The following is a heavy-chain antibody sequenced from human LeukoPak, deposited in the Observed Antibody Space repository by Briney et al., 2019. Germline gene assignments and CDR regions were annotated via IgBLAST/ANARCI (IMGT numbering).Heavy chain of an antibody. CDR2: IYYSGST. Sequence: SETLSLTCTVSGGSISSGAYYWSWIRQPPGKGLEWIGYIYYSGSTYYNPSLKSRVTISVDTSKNQFSLKLSSVTAADTAVYYCASGYCSSTSCHEDYYYGMDVWGQGTTVTVSS. D-gene: IGHD2-2*03. CDR1: GGSISSGAYY. J-gene: IGHJ6*02. CDR3: ASGYCSSTSCHEDYYYGMDV. V-gene: IGHV4-30-4*01.